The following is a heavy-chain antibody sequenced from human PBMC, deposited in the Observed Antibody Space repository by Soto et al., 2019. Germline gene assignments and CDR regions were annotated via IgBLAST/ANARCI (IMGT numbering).Heavy chain of an antibody. CDR2: IYYSGST. D-gene: IGHD3-3*01. V-gene: IGHV4-31*03. CDR3: ARVSRKYDFWREGYSYYGMDV. CDR1: GGSISSGGYY. Sequence: SETLSLTCTVSGGSISSGGYYWSWIRQHPGKGLEWIGYIYYSGSTYYNPSLKSRVTISVDTSKNQLSLKLSSVTAADTAVYYCARVSRKYDFWREGYSYYGMDVWGQGTTVTVSS. J-gene: IGHJ6*02.